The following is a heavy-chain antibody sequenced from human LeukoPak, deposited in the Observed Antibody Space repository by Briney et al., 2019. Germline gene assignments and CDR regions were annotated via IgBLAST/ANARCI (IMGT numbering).Heavy chain of an antibody. CDR3: ARVDYDFWSGYYREYYFDY. V-gene: IGHV3-21*01. D-gene: IGHD3-3*01. J-gene: IGHJ4*02. CDR2: ISSSSSYI. Sequence: GGSLRLSCAASGFTFDDYGMSWVRQAPGKGLEWVSSISSSSSYIYYADSVKGRFTISRDNAKNSLYLQMNSLRAEDTAVYYCARVDYDFWSGYYREYYFDYWGQGTLVTVSS. CDR1: GFTFDDYG.